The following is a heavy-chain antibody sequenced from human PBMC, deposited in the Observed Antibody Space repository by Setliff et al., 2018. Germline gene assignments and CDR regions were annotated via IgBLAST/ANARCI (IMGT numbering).Heavy chain of an antibody. CDR1: GGNFNNYA. D-gene: IGHD2-2*01. Sequence: ASVKVSCKASGGNFNNYAINWVRQAPGQGLEWVGRIIPLFGTTNFAHKFQGRFTLTTDTSTGTAYMDVRSLTSDDTAVYYCARLVRYCTRTSCQRTPGAEYWGQGTLVTVSS. V-gene: IGHV1-69*05. CDR3: ARLVRYCTRTSCQRTPGAEY. J-gene: IGHJ4*02. CDR2: IIPLFGTT.